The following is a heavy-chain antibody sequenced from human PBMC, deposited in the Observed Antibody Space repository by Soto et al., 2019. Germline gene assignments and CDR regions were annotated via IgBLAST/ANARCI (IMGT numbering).Heavy chain of an antibody. V-gene: IGHV5-51*01. J-gene: IGHJ5*02. CDR1: GYSFSDYW. D-gene: IGHD2-21*01. CDR3: ASRGQYCGTSTCRFDA. CDR2: IYPGDSDT. Sequence: GESLKISCKASGYSFSDYWIGWVRQMPGRGLEWMGIIYPGDSDTRYSASFQGQVTISADKSISTTFLQWSSLKASDTAMYYCASRGQYCGTSTCRFDAWAQGTLVTVS.